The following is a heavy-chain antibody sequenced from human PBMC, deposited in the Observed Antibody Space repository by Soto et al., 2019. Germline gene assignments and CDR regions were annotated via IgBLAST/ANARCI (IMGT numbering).Heavy chain of an antibody. CDR1: GFTFSSYA. Sequence: QVQLVESGGGVVQPGRSLRLSCAASGFTFSSYAMHWVRQAPGKGLEWVAVISYDGSNKYYADSVKGRFTISRDNSKNTLYLQMNSLRAEDTAVYYCARVGYDSSGYYRGAFDIWGQGTMDTVSS. V-gene: IGHV3-30-3*01. CDR2: ISYDGSNK. J-gene: IGHJ3*02. CDR3: ARVGYDSSGYYRGAFDI. D-gene: IGHD3-22*01.